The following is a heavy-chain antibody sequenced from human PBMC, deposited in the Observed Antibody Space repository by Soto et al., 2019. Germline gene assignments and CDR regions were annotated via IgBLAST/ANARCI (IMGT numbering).Heavy chain of an antibody. J-gene: IGHJ6*02. CDR2: ISAYNGNT. V-gene: IGHV1-18*01. CDR1: GYTFTSYG. CDR3: ASAPEEMGYYGRDV. Sequence: QVQLVQSGAEVKKPGASVKVSCKASGYTFTSYGISWVRQAPGQGLEWMGWISAYNGNTNYAQKLQGRVTMTTDTATSADYMERRGLRSDDTGMYYCASAPEEMGYYGRDVRGPGTTVTDSS.